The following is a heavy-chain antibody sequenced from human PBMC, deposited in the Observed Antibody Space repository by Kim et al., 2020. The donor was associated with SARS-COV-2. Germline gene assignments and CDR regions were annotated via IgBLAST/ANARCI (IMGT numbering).Heavy chain of an antibody. J-gene: IGHJ4*02. CDR3: ARGVSSGYYHPLYYFDY. Sequence: SETLSLTCTVSGGSISSSSYYWGWIRQPPGKGLEWIGSIYYSGSTYYNPSLKSRVTISVDTSKNQFSLKLSSVTAAGTAVYYCARGVSSGYYHPLYYFDYWGQGTLVTGSS. V-gene: IGHV4-39*01. CDR2: IYYSGST. CDR1: GGSISSSSYY. D-gene: IGHD3-22*01.